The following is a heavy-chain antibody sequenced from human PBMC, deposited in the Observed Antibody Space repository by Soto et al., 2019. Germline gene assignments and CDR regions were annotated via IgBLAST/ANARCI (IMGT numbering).Heavy chain of an antibody. CDR2: IYWDDDK. V-gene: IGHV2-5*02. CDR3: AHSLPDPVGYSYGYDFDY. CDR1: GFSLSTSGVG. Sequence: SGPTLVNPTQTLTLTCTSSGFSLSTSGVGVGWIRQPPGKALEWLALIYWDDDKRYSPSLKSRLTITKDTSKNQVVLTMTNMDPVDTATYYCAHSLPDPVGYSYGYDFDYWGQGTLVTVS. J-gene: IGHJ4*02. D-gene: IGHD5-18*01.